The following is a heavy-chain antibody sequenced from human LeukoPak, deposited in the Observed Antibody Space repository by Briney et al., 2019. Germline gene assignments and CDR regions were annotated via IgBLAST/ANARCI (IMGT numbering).Heavy chain of an antibody. Sequence: GGSLRLSCAASGFTFSSYEMNWVRQAPGKGLEWVAFIRYDGSNKYYADSVKGRFTISRDNSKNTLYLQRNSLRAEDTAVYYCASLEGAFAIWGQGTMVTVSS. CDR1: GFTFSSYE. J-gene: IGHJ3*02. D-gene: IGHD1-1*01. CDR2: IRYDGSNK. CDR3: ASLEGAFAI. V-gene: IGHV3-30*02.